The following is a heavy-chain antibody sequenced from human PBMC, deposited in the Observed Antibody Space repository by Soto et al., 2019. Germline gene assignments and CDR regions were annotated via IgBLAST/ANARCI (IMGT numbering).Heavy chain of an antibody. CDR1: GYSFSSNG. V-gene: IGHV1-18*01. CDR3: ARGETYLGV. CDR2: ISGQNGRT. D-gene: IGHD3-16*01. Sequence: QVQLVQSGAEVKKPGASVKVSCKTSGYSFSSNGLSWLRQAPGQRFEWMGWISGQNGRTNYAQNFQGRVSMTADTSTSTAYMELRSLTSDDTAVYYCARGETYLGVWGQGTTVTVSS. J-gene: IGHJ6*02.